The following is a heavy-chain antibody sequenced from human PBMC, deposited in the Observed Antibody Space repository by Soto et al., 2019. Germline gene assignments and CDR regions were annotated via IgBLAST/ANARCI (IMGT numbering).Heavy chain of an antibody. CDR3: ARAKRPGTTSWFDP. CDR1: GGSISSYY. CDR2: IYYSGST. V-gene: IGHV4-59*01. D-gene: IGHD1-7*01. Sequence: SETLSLTCTVSGGSISSYYWSWIRQPPGKGLEWIGYIYYSGSTNYNPSLKSRVTISVDTSKNQFSLKLSSVTAADTAVYYCARAKRPGTTSWFDPWGQGTMVTVSS. J-gene: IGHJ5*02.